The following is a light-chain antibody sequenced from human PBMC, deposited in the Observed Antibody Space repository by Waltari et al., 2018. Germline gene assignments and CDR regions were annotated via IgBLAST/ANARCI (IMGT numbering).Light chain of an antibody. CDR2: HAS. Sequence: DIQMTQSPSTLSASVGDRVTFTCRASESIGTSLAWYQQTSGKAPKLLIYHASTLEGGVPSRVSGSGSGTDFTLTISSLQPDDFATYFCQQYYTYSLWAFGQGTKVETK. CDR3: QQYYTYSLWA. V-gene: IGKV1-5*01. CDR1: ESIGTS. J-gene: IGKJ1*01.